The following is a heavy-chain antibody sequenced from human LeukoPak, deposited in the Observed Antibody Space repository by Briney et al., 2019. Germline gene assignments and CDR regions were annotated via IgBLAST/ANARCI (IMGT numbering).Heavy chain of an antibody. Sequence: PGGSLRLSCAASGFTFSDCYMSWIRQAPGKGLEWVSYISSSSSYTNYADSVKGRFTISRDNAKNSLYLQMNSLRAEDTAVYYCARVHYDILTGYSPHFDYWGQGTLVTVSS. CDR2: ISSSSSYT. D-gene: IGHD3-9*01. CDR1: GFTFSDCY. CDR3: ARVHYDILTGYSPHFDY. V-gene: IGHV3-11*05. J-gene: IGHJ4*02.